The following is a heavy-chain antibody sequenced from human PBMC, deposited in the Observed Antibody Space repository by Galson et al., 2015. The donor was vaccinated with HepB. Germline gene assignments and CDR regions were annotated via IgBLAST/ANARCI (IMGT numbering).Heavy chain of an antibody. CDR3: ARGHVDYDPAGWFDP. Sequence: SLRLSCAGSGFTFSDHYMNWIRQAPGEGLEWLSYISLTSIYTNYTDSVRGRFIISRDNSKNSLFLQMNSLRGEDTAVYYCARGHVDYDPAGWFDPWGQGTLVTVSS. V-gene: IGHV3-11*06. D-gene: IGHD4-17*01. CDR2: ISLTSIYT. J-gene: IGHJ5*02. CDR1: GFTFSDHY.